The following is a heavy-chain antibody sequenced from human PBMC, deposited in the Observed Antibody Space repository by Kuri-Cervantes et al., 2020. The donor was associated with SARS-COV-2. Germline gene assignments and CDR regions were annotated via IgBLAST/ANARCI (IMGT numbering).Heavy chain of an antibody. Sequence: ASVKVSCKASGYTFTSYGISWVRQAPGQGLEWMGWISAYNGNTNYAQKLQGRVTMTTDTSTSTAYMELRRLRSDDTAVYYCARGQIGYSSSSGVDYYYYYMDVWGKGTTVTVSS. CDR3: ARGQIGYSSSSGVDYYYYYMDV. CDR1: GYTFTSYG. J-gene: IGHJ6*03. V-gene: IGHV1-18*01. D-gene: IGHD6-6*01. CDR2: ISAYNGNT.